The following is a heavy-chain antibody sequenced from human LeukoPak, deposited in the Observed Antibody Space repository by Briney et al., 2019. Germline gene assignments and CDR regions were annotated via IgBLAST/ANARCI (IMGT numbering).Heavy chain of an antibody. CDR3: TRSHKQRRLVQSAFDI. J-gene: IGHJ3*02. Sequence: GESLKISCKGSGFSFTSYWIGWVRQMPGKGLEWMGIIYPGDSDTRYSPSFQGQVTISADKSISTAYLQWSSLKASDTAMYYCTRSHKQRRLVQSAFDIWGQGTMVTVSS. CDR1: GFSFTSYW. CDR2: IYPGDSDT. D-gene: IGHD3-9*01. V-gene: IGHV5-51*01.